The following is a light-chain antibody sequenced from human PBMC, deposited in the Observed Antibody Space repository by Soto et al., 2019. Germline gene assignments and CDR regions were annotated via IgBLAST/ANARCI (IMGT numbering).Light chain of an antibody. J-gene: IGKJ1*01. CDR3: LQSDSSPWT. CDR1: QSVSSSY. Sequence: EIVLTQSPATLSLSPGERATLSCRASQSVSSSYLAWFQQKRGQTPRLLIYGASSRATGVPDRFSGSGSGTDFTLTISRLEPEDFAVYYCLQSDSSPWTFGQGTKVDIK. CDR2: GAS. V-gene: IGKV3-20*01.